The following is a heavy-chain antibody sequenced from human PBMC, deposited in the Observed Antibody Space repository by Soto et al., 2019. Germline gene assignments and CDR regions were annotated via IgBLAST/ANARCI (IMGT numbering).Heavy chain of an antibody. J-gene: IGHJ6*02. D-gene: IGHD5-12*01. CDR3: ARREVVATIFPYYYYYGMDV. V-gene: IGHV4-34*01. CDR1: GGSFSGYY. Sequence: QVQLQQWGAGLLKPSETLSLTCAVYGGSFSGYYWSWIRQPPGKGLEWIGEINHSGSTNYNPSLKSRVTISVDTSKNQFSLKLSSVTAADTAVYYCARREVVATIFPYYYYYGMDVWGQGTTVTVSS. CDR2: INHSGST.